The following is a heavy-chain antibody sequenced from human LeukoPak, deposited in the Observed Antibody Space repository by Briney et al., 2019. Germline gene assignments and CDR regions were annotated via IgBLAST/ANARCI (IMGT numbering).Heavy chain of an antibody. J-gene: IGHJ5*02. Sequence: PGGSLRLSCAASGFTFSSYSMNWVRQAPGEGLEWVSSISSSSSYIYYADSVKGRFTISRDNAKNSLYLQMNSLRAEGTAVYYCARDSRGYSGYDSGVNWFDPWGQGTLVTVS. V-gene: IGHV3-21*01. CDR3: ARDSRGYSGYDSGVNWFDP. CDR1: GFTFSSYS. CDR2: ISSSSSYI. D-gene: IGHD5-12*01.